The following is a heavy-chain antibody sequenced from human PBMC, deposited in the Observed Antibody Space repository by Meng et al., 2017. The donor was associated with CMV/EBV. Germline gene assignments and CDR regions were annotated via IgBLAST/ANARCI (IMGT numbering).Heavy chain of an antibody. CDR2: INHSGST. V-gene: IGHV4-34*01. D-gene: IGHD6-13*01. Sequence: QVHLQQGGGGLLKTSDASSLTCGVYGWSFSGYYWSWIRQTPGKGLEWIGEINHSGSTKYNPSLKSRVTISVDTSKNQFSMKLSSVTAADTAVYYCARGGIAAAGPFDYWGQGTLVTVSS. CDR3: ARGGIAAAGPFDY. J-gene: IGHJ4*02. CDR1: GWSFSGYY.